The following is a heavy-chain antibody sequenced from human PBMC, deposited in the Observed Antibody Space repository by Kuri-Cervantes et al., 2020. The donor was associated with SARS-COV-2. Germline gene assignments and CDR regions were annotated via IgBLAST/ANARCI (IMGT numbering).Heavy chain of an antibody. CDR2: INAGNGNT. Sequence: ASVKVSCKASGYTFTSYAIHWVRQAPGQRLEWMGWINAGNGNTKYSQKFQGRVTITRDTSASTAYMELSSLRSEDTAVYYCARDHPYSNYDYYYYGMDVWGQGTTVTVSS. CDR3: ARDHPYSNYDYYYYGMDV. J-gene: IGHJ6*02. V-gene: IGHV1-3*01. CDR1: GYTFTSYA. D-gene: IGHD4-11*01.